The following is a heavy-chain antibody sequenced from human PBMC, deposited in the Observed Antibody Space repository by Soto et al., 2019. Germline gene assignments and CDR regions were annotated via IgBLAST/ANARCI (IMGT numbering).Heavy chain of an antibody. CDR2: INPSGGST. Sequence: ASVKVSCKASGYTFTSYYMHWVRQAPGQGLEWMGIINPSGGSTSYAQKFQGRVTMTRDTSTSTVYMELSSLRSEDTAVYYCARDFRSSCTGSSCIYFDYWGQGTQVTVSS. J-gene: IGHJ4*02. CDR3: ARDFRSSCTGSSCIYFDY. CDR1: GYTFTSYY. D-gene: IGHD2-15*01. V-gene: IGHV1-46*01.